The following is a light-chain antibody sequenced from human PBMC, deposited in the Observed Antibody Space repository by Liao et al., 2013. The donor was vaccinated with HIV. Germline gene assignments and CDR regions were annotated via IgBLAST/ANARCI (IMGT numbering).Light chain of an antibody. CDR1: KLGDKY. Sequence: SYELTQPPSVSVSPGQTASITCSGDKLGDKYACWYQQKPGQSPVLVIYQDSKRPSGIPERFSGSNSGNTATLTISGTQAMDEADYYCQSADSSGIVVFGGGTKLTV. J-gene: IGLJ2*01. CDR3: QSADSSGIVV. V-gene: IGLV3-1*01. CDR2: QDS.